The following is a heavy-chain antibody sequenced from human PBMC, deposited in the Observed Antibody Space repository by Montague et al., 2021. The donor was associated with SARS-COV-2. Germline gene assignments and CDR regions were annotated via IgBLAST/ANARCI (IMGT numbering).Heavy chain of an antibody. J-gene: IGHJ4*03. Sequence: SETLSLICTVSGGSICSSIYYWGWIRQPPGKGLEWIGSIYYSGSTYYNPSLKSRVTISVDTSKNQFSLKLSSVTAADTAVYYCARLKGFFGSSGSPSAFDFWGQGTQVTVSS. CDR3: ARLKGFFGSSGSPSAFDF. CDR1: GGSICSSIYY. CDR2: IYYSGST. D-gene: IGHD3-22*01. V-gene: IGHV4-39*07.